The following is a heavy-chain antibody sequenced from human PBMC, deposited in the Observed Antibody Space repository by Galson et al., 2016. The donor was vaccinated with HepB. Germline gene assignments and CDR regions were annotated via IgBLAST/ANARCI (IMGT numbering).Heavy chain of an antibody. CDR2: IRGDGAIT. CDR3: TISDYGDY. J-gene: IGHJ4*02. CDR1: GITLSGYW. Sequence: SLRLSCAASGITLSGYWMHWVRQVPGKGLVWVSRIRGDGAITYYADSVEGRFTISRDNAKNTLYLQTNNLGAEDTAVYYCTISDYGDYWGQGTLVTVSS. V-gene: IGHV3-74*01.